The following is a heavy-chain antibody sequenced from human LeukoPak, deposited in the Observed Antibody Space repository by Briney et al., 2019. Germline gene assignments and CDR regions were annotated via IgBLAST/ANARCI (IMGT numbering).Heavy chain of an antibody. Sequence: PGGSLRLSCAASGFTFSSYSMNWVRQAPGKGLGWVSSISSSSSYIYYADSVKGRFTISRDNAKNSLYLQMNSLRAEDTAVYYCARAAPGLSGAFDIWGQGTMVTVSS. CDR2: ISSSSSYI. D-gene: IGHD2/OR15-2a*01. V-gene: IGHV3-21*01. CDR1: GFTFSSYS. CDR3: ARAAPGLSGAFDI. J-gene: IGHJ3*02.